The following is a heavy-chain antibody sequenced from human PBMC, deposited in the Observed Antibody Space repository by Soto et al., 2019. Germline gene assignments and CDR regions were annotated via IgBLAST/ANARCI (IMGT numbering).Heavy chain of an antibody. D-gene: IGHD6-19*01. Sequence: VSLRLSCAASGFTFSRYWMHRVRQAPGKGLVWVSRINVDGSTTSYADFVQGRFTISRDNAKNTLYLQMNSLRAEDTAVYYCARGFHDSTGWPSDYWGQGTLVTVSS. J-gene: IGHJ4*02. CDR1: GFTFSRYW. CDR3: ARGFHDSTGWPSDY. V-gene: IGHV3-74*01. CDR2: INVDGSTT.